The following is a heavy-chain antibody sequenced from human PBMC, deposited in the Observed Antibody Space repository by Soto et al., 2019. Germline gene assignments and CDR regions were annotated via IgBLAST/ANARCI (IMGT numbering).Heavy chain of an antibody. Sequence: QVQLVESGGGVVQPGRSLRLSCAASGFTFSSYGMHWVRQAPGKGLEWVAVIWYDGSNKYYADSVKGRFTISRDNSKNTLYLQMISLRAEDSPAPYCARCRLSGSYPFDYWGQGTLVTVSS. V-gene: IGHV3-33*01. J-gene: IGHJ4*02. CDR1: GFTFSSYG. D-gene: IGHD1-26*01. CDR3: ARCRLSGSYPFDY. CDR2: IWYDGSNK.